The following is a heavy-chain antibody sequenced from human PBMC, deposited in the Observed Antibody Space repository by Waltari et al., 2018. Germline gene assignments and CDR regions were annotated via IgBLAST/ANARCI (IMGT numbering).Heavy chain of an antibody. V-gene: IGHV4-4*07. J-gene: IGHJ4*02. D-gene: IGHD6-13*01. CDR1: GGSINSYY. CDR3: AREYSSSRPLDY. Sequence: QVQLQESGPGLVKPSETLSLTCIISGGSINSYYWSWLRQPAGKGLEWIGRISTSGSTNYNPSLKSRVTMSVDTSKNQFSLNLTSVTAADTAVYYCAREYSSSRPLDYWGQGTLVTVSS. CDR2: ISTSGST.